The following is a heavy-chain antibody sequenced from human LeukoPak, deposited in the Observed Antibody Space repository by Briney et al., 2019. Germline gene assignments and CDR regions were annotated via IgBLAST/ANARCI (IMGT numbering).Heavy chain of an antibody. CDR2: IYSGGST. Sequence: GGSLRLSCAASGFTVSSNYMSWVRQAPGKGLDCIAIIYSGGSTYYADSVKGRFTISRDDSKNTLYLQMNSLRAEDTAVYYCAKDFCSGGSCYSLNYWGQGTLVTVSS. CDR1: GFTVSSNY. V-gene: IGHV3-66*01. D-gene: IGHD2-15*01. J-gene: IGHJ4*02. CDR3: AKDFCSGGSCYSLNY.